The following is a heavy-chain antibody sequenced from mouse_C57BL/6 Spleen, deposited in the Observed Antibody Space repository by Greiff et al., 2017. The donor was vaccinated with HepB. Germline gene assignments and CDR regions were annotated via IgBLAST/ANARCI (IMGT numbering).Heavy chain of an antibody. D-gene: IGHD1-1*01. Sequence: VQVVESGAELVKPGASVKLSCKASGYTFTEYTIHWVKQRSGQGLEWIGWFYPGSGSIKYNEKFKDKATLTADKSSSTVYMELSRLTSEDSAVYFCARHEEDYGSSGYYAMDYWGQGTSVTVSS. V-gene: IGHV1-62-2*01. J-gene: IGHJ4*01. CDR3: ARHEEDYGSSGYYAMDY. CDR1: GYTFTEYT. CDR2: FYPGSGSI.